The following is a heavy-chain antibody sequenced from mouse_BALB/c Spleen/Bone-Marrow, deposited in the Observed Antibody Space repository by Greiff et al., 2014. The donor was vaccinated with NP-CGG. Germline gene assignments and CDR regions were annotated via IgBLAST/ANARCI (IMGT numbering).Heavy chain of an antibody. J-gene: IGHJ2*01. V-gene: IGHV1S41*01. CDR2: IAPGSGST. CDR1: GYTFTSYW. D-gene: IGHD1-1*01. CDR3: ARFPFYYGSSFYYLDY. Sequence: DPVKPGASVKLSCKASGYTFTSYWINWIKQRPGQGLEWIGRIAPGSGSTYYNEMFKGKATLTVDTSSSTACIQLSSLSSEDSAVYFCARFPFYYGSSFYYLDYWSQGTTLTVSS.